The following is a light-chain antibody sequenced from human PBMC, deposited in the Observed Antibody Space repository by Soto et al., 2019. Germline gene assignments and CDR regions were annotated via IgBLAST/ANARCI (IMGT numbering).Light chain of an antibody. Sequence: DIQMTQSPSTLSGSVGDRVTITCRASQTISSWLAWYQQKPGKAPKLLIYDASTLESGVSSGFSGSGSGTEFTLTISSLRPDDFATYYCQHYDTFPYTFGQGTKLEIK. J-gene: IGKJ2*01. CDR1: QTISSW. CDR2: DAS. V-gene: IGKV1-5*01. CDR3: QHYDTFPYT.